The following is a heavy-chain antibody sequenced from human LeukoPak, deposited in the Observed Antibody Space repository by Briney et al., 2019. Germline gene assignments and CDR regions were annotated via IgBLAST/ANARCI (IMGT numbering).Heavy chain of an antibody. V-gene: IGHV5-51*01. J-gene: IGHJ4*02. Sequence: GESLKISCKGSGYSFTSYWIGWVRQIPGKGLEWMGIIYPGDSDTRYSPSFQGPVTISADKSISTAYLQWSSLKASDTAMYYCARIPSVVRVTRYFDYWGQGTLVTVSS. CDR2: IYPGDSDT. CDR3: ARIPSVVRVTRYFDY. CDR1: GYSFTSYW. D-gene: IGHD2-15*01.